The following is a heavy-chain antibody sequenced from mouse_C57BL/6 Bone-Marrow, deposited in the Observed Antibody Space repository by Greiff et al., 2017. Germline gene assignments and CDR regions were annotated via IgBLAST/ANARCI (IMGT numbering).Heavy chain of an antibody. V-gene: IGHV1-82*01. CDR1: GYAFSSSW. CDR2: IYPGDGDT. Sequence: QVQLQQSGPELVKPGASVKISCKASGYAFSSSWMNWVKQRPGKGLEWIGRIYPGDGDTNYNGKFKGKATLTADKSSSTAYMHLSSLTSEDSAVYYCSRKDVYLPCFDYWGQGTTLTVSS. CDR3: SRKDVYLPCFDY. D-gene: IGHD2-1*01. J-gene: IGHJ2*01.